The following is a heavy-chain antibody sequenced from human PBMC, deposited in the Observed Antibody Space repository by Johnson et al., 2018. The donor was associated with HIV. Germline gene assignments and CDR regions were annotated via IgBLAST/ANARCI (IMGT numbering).Heavy chain of an antibody. Sequence: QVQLVESGGGVVQPGRSLRLSCAASGFTFSSYAMHWVRQAPGKGLEWVAVISYDGSNKYDADSVKGRFTISRDNYKNTLYLQMNSLRVEDTAVYDCARDAAKLEEDDAFYIWGQGTMVTVSS. J-gene: IGHJ3*02. D-gene: IGHD1-1*01. V-gene: IGHV3-30*04. CDR3: ARDAAKLEEDDAFYI. CDR2: ISYDGSNK. CDR1: GFTFSSYA.